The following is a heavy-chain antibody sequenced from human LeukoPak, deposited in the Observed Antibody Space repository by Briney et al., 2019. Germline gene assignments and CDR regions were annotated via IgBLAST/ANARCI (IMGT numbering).Heavy chain of an antibody. D-gene: IGHD3-10*01. CDR2: ISWNGDST. CDR1: GFTFDDYT. Sequence: GGSLRLSCAASGFTFDDYTMHWVRQAPGKGLEWVSLISWNGDSTYYADSVKGRFTISRDNSKKSLYLQMNSLRAEDTAVYYCARENYGSGSYYFDYWGQGTLVTVSS. J-gene: IGHJ4*02. CDR3: ARENYGSGSYYFDY. V-gene: IGHV3-43*01.